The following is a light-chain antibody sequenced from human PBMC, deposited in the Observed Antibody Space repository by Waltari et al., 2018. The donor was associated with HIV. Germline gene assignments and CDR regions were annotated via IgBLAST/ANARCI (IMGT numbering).Light chain of an antibody. Sequence: EIVLTQSPGTLSLSPWETATLSCRASQSVSSGYLAWYQQKPGQAPRLLISGASRRATGIPDRFSGSGSGTDFTLTISRLEPEDFAVYFCQQYGSSPFTFGPGTKVHIK. CDR1: QSVSSGY. V-gene: IGKV3-20*01. CDR3: QQYGSSPFT. CDR2: GAS. J-gene: IGKJ3*01.